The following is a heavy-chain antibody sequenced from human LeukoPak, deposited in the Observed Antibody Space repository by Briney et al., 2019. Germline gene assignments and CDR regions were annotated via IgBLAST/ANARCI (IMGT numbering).Heavy chain of an antibody. V-gene: IGHV1-69*13. CDR2: IIPIFGTA. CDR1: GGTFSSYA. D-gene: IGHD5-12*01. CDR3: AKDRAWGGYDLQSFDY. J-gene: IGHJ4*02. Sequence: ASVKVSCKASGGTFSSYAISWVRQAPGQGLEWMGGIIPIFGTANYAQKFQGRVTITADESTSTAYMELSSLRSEDTAVYYCAKDRAWGGYDLQSFDYWGQGTLVTVSS.